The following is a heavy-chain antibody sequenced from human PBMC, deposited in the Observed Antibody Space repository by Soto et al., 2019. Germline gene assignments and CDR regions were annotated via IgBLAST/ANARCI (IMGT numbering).Heavy chain of an antibody. CDR2: IKSKTDGGTT. CDR1: GFTFTNAW. CDR3: TTDSYSTIIIVRFDY. Sequence: GGSLRLSGAASGFTFTNAWINWVRQAPGKGLEWVGRIKSKTDGGTTDYAEPVKGRFAISRDDSNNMVYLQMNSLKIEDTAVYYCTTDSYSTIIIVRFDYWGHGTLVTVSS. D-gene: IGHD3-22*01. V-gene: IGHV3-15*07. J-gene: IGHJ4*01.